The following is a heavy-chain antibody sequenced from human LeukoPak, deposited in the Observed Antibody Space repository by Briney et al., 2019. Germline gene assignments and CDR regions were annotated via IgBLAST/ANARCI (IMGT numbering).Heavy chain of an antibody. Sequence: GGSLRLSCTASGFTFGDYAMSWFRQAPGKGLEWVGFIRSKAYGGTTEYAASVKGRFTISRDDSKSIAYLQMNSLKTEDTAVYYCTRDDGSGSYIKQPPDYWGQGTLVTVSS. CDR3: TRDDGSGSYIKQPPDY. V-gene: IGHV3-49*03. CDR2: IRSKAYGGTT. J-gene: IGHJ4*02. CDR1: GFTFGDYA. D-gene: IGHD3-10*01.